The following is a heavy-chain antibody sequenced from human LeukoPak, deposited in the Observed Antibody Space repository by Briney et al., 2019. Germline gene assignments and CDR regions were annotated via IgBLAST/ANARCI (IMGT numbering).Heavy chain of an antibody. V-gene: IGHV3-30-3*01. D-gene: IGHD1-26*01. J-gene: IGHJ4*02. CDR2: ISYDGSNK. CDR1: GFTFSSYA. Sequence: GGSLRLSCAASGFTFSSYAMHWVRQAPGKGLEWVAVISYDGSNKYYADSVKGRFTISRDNSKNTLYLQMNSLRAEDTAVYYCARSPGSGSYNIDYWGQGTLVTVSS. CDR3: ARSPGSGSYNIDY.